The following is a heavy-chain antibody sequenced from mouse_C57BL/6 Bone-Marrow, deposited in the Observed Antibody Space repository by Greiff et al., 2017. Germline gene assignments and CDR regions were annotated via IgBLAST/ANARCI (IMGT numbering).Heavy chain of an antibody. CDR2: IHPNSGST. V-gene: IGHV1-64*01. CDR1: GYTFTSYW. D-gene: IGHD1-1*01. Sequence: QVQLQQPGAELVKPGASVKLSCKASGYTFTSYWMHWVKQRPGQGLEWIGMIHPNSGSTNYNEKFKSKATLTVDKSSSTAYMQLSSLTSEDSAVYYCARYYGRSLYAMDYWGQGTSVTVSS. CDR3: ARYYGRSLYAMDY. J-gene: IGHJ4*01.